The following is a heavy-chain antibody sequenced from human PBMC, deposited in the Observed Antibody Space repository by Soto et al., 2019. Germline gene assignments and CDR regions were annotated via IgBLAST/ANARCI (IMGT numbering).Heavy chain of an antibody. Sequence: GGSLRLSCAASGFTFSSYWMSWVRQAPGKGLEWVANIKQDGSEKYYVDSVKGRFTISRDNAKNSLYLQMNSLRAEDTAVYYCARDISSLFVVRGTNNWFDPWGQGTLVTVSS. CDR3: ARDISSLFVVRGTNNWFDP. V-gene: IGHV3-7*01. CDR1: GFTFSSYW. D-gene: IGHD3-10*01. J-gene: IGHJ5*02. CDR2: IKQDGSEK.